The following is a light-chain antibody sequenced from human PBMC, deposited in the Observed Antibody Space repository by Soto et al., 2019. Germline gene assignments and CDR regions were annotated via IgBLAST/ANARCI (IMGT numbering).Light chain of an antibody. Sequence: EIPLTQSPATLSLSPGERASRSCRASQSVSSYLAWYQQKPGQAPRLLIYDASNRATGIPARFSRSGSGTDGTITISSLEPEDGAVYYCQQRSNWPPAFGQGTKVDIK. CDR2: DAS. J-gene: IGKJ1*01. CDR3: QQRSNWPPA. V-gene: IGKV3-11*01. CDR1: QSVSSY.